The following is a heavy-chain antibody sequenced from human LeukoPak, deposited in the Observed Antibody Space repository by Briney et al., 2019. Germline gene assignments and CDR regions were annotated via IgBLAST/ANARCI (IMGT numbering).Heavy chain of an antibody. CDR3: ARPTKGWLQFRSPFDI. D-gene: IGHD5-24*01. CDR1: GGSISSSSYY. J-gene: IGHJ3*02. Sequence: SETLSLTCTVSGGSISSSSYYWGWIRQPPGKGLEWIGSIYYSGSTYYNPSLKSRVTISVDTSKNQFSLKLSSVTAADTAVYYCARPTKGWLQFRSPFDIWGRGTMVTVSS. V-gene: IGHV4-39*01. CDR2: IYYSGST.